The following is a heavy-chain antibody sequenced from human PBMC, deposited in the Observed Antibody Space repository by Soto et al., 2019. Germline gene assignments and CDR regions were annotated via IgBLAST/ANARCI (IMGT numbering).Heavy chain of an antibody. CDR2: ISSSGSTI. V-gene: IGHV3-11*01. D-gene: IGHD6-13*01. CDR1: GFTFSDYY. CDR3: ASYIAASGTYYLDF. J-gene: IGHJ4*02. Sequence: GGSLRLSCAASGFTFSDYYMSWIRQAPGKGLEWVSYISSSGSTIYYADSVKGRFTISRDNAKNSLYLQMNSLRAEDTAVYYCASYIAASGTYYLDFWCQGTLVTVSS.